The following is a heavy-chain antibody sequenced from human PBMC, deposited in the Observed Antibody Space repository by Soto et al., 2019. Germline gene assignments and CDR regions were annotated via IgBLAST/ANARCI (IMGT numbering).Heavy chain of an antibody. CDR2: IVVGSGNT. CDR3: AADLGGPFDYYYYGMDV. J-gene: IGHJ6*02. D-gene: IGHD2-15*01. CDR1: GFTFTSSG. Sequence: ASVKVSYKASGFTFTSSGVQWVRQARGQRVEWIGWIVVGSGNTNYAQKFQERVTITRDMSTSTAYMELSSLRSEGTAVYYCAADLGGPFDYYYYGMDVWGQGTTVTVSS. V-gene: IGHV1-58*01.